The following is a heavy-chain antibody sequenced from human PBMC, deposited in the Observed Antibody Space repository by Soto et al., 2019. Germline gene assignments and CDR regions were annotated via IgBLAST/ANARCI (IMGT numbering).Heavy chain of an antibody. CDR1: GFTFDDNA. CDR2: INWKSDI. D-gene: IGHD3-16*01. J-gene: IGHJ4*02. Sequence: QPGGSLRLSCAVSGFTFDDNAMHWVRQAPEKGLGWVSGINWKSDIGYADSVKGRFTISRDNAENSLYLQMNSLRAEDTALYYCAISQDRGGRTTFIYWGQGTLVTVSS. V-gene: IGHV3-9*01. CDR3: AISQDRGGRTTFIY.